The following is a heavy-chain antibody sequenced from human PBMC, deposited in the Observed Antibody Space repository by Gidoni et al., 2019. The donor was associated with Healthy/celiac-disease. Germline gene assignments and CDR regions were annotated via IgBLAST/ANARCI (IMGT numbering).Heavy chain of an antibody. V-gene: IGHV3-9*01. J-gene: IGHJ4*02. CDR2: ISWNSGSI. D-gene: IGHD6-13*01. CDR3: AKDALIAAAGLFDY. Sequence: EVQLVESGGGLVQPGRSLRLSCAASGFTFVDYAMPWVRQAPGKGLEWVSGISWNSGSIGYADSVKGRFTISRDNAKNSLYLQMNSLRAEDTALYYCAKDALIAAAGLFDYWGQGTLVTVSS. CDR1: GFTFVDYA.